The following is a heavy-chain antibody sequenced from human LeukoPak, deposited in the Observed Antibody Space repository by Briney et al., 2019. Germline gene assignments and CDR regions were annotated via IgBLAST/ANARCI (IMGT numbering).Heavy chain of an antibody. CDR3: ARLVVLVGATRWFDP. Sequence: SETLSLTCTVSGYSISSDYCWGWIRQPPGKGLEWIGSVCHTGATYYNPSLKSRLTISVDTSKKQFSLNLNSVTAADTAVYYCARLVVLVGATRWFDPWGQGTLVTVSS. V-gene: IGHV4-38-2*02. J-gene: IGHJ5*02. CDR1: GYSISSDYC. D-gene: IGHD2-15*01. CDR2: VCHTGAT.